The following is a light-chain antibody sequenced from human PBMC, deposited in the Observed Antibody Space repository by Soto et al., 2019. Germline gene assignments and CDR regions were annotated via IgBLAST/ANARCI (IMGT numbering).Light chain of an antibody. J-gene: IGKJ1*01. CDR1: QSLLHSNGYNY. V-gene: IGKV2-28*01. CDR3: MQALHAPLT. CDR2: LGS. Sequence: DIVVTQSPLPLPVTPGEPASISCRSSQSLLHSNGYNYLDWYLQKPGQSPQLLIYLGSNRASGVPDRFSGSGSGTDFTLKISRVEAEDVGLYYCMQALHAPLTFGQGTKVDIK.